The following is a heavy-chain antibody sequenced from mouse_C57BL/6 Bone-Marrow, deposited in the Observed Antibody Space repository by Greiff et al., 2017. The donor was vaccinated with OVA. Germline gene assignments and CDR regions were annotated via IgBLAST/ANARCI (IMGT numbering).Heavy chain of an antibody. V-gene: IGHV1-81*01. J-gene: IGHJ2*01. Sequence: QVQLQQSGAELARPGASVKLSCKASGYTFTSYGISWVKQRPGQGLEWIGEIYPRSGNTYYNEKFKGKATLTADKSSSTAYMELRSLTSEDSAVYVWARLGIYYYGSSYFDYWGQGTTLTVSS. CDR3: ARLGIYYYGSSYFDY. CDR2: IYPRSGNT. D-gene: IGHD1-1*01. CDR1: GYTFTSYG.